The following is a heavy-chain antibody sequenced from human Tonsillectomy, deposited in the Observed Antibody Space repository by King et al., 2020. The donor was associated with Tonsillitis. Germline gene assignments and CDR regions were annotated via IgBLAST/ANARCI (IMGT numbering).Heavy chain of an antibody. CDR1: GFTFDSHA. Sequence: VQLVESGGGLVQPGGSLRLSCAASGFTFDSHAMGWVRQAPGKGLEWVAGISGSGTGTYYADSVKGRFTISRDNSKNMLHLQLNSLRAEDTAVYYCARSPIFAVPQGWGIDVWGQGTLVTVSS. J-gene: IGHJ4*02. CDR2: ISGSGTGT. CDR3: ARSPIFAVPQGWGIDV. V-gene: IGHV3-23*04. D-gene: IGHD3-3*01.